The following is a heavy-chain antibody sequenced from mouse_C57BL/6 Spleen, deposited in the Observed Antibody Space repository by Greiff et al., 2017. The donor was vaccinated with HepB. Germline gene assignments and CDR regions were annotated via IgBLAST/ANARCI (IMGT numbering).Heavy chain of an antibody. D-gene: IGHD1-1*01. CDR3: ARPPITTVVAEDYFDY. V-gene: IGHV1-53*01. J-gene: IGHJ2*01. Sequence: QVQLQQSGTELVKPGASVKLSCKASGYTFTSYWMHWVKQRPGQGLEWIGNINPSNGGTNYNEKFKSKATLTVDKSSSTAYMQLSSLTSEDSAVYYCARPPITTVVAEDYFDYWGQGTTLTVSS. CDR1: GYTFTSYW. CDR2: INPSNGGT.